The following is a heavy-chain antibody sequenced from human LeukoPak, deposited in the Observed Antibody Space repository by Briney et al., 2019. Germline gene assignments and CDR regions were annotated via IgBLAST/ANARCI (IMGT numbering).Heavy chain of an antibody. Sequence: SETLSLTCTVSGDSISSGSYYWSWIRQPAGKGLEWIGRMYARGGSTNYNPSLKSRVTTSVDTSKNQFSLKLSSVTAADTAVYFCARDVTFGSGSHAFDIWGQGTMVTVSS. CDR3: ARDVTFGSGSHAFDI. V-gene: IGHV4-61*02. J-gene: IGHJ3*02. CDR1: GDSISSGSYY. CDR2: MYARGGST. D-gene: IGHD3-10*01.